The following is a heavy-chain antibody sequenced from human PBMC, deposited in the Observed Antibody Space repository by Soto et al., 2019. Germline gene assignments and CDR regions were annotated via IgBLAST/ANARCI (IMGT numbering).Heavy chain of an antibody. CDR1: GYTFTGYH. J-gene: IGHJ4*02. V-gene: IGHV1-2*02. Sequence: QVELVQSGAEVKKPGASVKVSCKASGYTFTGYHMHWVRQAPGQGLEWMGWINPNSGVTIYAQKFQGRVIMTRETPITPAYMDLSRLTPDDTAVYYWARSLGLLVTPIPGYWGQGPLVTVSS. D-gene: IGHD2-21*02. CDR2: INPNSGVT. CDR3: ARSLGLLVTPIPGY.